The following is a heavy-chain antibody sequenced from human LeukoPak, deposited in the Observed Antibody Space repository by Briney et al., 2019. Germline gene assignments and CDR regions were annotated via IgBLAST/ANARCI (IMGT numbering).Heavy chain of an antibody. CDR1: GFTFSSYA. CDR3: STTYYYDSSEGY. V-gene: IGHV3-23*01. J-gene: IGHJ4*02. Sequence: GGSLRLSCAASGFTFSSYAMSWVRQAPGKGLEWVSAITGSSGITYYADSVKGRFTISRDDSKNTLYLQMNSLKTEDTAVYYCSTTYYYDSSEGYWGQGTLVTVSS. CDR2: ITGSSGIT. D-gene: IGHD3-22*01.